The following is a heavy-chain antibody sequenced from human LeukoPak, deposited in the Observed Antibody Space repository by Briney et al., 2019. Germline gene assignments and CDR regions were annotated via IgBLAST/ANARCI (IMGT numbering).Heavy chain of an antibody. Sequence: RPGGSLRLSCAASGFTFDDYGMSWVRQAPGKGLEWVSGINWNGGSTGYADSVKGRFTISRDKAKNSLYLQMNSLRAEDTALYYCARDGGYSYGKIGDYFDYWGQGTLVTVSS. CDR3: ARDGGYSYGKIGDYFDY. CDR2: INWNGGST. V-gene: IGHV3-20*04. D-gene: IGHD5-18*01. CDR1: GFTFDDYG. J-gene: IGHJ4*02.